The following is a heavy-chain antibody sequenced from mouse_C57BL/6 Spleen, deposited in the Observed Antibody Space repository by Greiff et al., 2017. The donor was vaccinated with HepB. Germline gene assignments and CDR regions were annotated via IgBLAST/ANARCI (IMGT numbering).Heavy chain of an antibody. CDR3: ARSGSSYAWFAY. CDR1: GYTFTSYG. Sequence: VQVVESGAELARPGASVKLSCKASGYTFTSYGISWVKQRTGQGLEWIGEIYPRSGNTYYNEKFKGKATLTADKSSSTAYMELRSLTSEDSAVYFCARSGSSYAWFAYWGQGTLVTVSA. V-gene: IGHV1-81*01. CDR2: IYPRSGNT. D-gene: IGHD1-1*01. J-gene: IGHJ3*01.